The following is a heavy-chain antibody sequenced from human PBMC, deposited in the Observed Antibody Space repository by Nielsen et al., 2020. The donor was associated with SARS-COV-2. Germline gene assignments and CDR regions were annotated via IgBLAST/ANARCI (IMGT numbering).Heavy chain of an antibody. D-gene: IGHD3-10*01. CDR3: ATGESNYYGSGSYSFDY. V-gene: IGHV3-21*01. Sequence: GESLKISCAASGFTFSSYAMSWVRQAPGKGLEWVSSISSSSSYIYYADSVKGRFTISRDNAKNSLYLQMNSLRAEDTAVYYCATGESNYYGSGSYSFDYWGQGTLVTVSS. CDR1: GFTFSSYA. J-gene: IGHJ4*02. CDR2: ISSSSSYI.